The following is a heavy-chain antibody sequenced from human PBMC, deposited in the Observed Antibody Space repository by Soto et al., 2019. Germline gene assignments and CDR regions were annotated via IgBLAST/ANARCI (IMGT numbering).Heavy chain of an antibody. J-gene: IGHJ4*02. CDR3: ARHQSGSGNSNFDF. V-gene: IGHV5-10-1*01. CDR2: VDPNDPFA. CDR1: EYSFRIYW. Sequence: GESLKISCQAFEYSFRIYWISWVRQKPGGGLEWMGRVDPNDPFATYSPSFEGHVSISVDKSTNIVYLQWRSLRASDTATYYCARHQSGSGNSNFDFWGQGTPVTVSS. D-gene: IGHD3-10*01.